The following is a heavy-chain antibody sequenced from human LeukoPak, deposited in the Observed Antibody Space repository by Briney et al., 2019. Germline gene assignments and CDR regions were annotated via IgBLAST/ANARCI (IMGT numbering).Heavy chain of an antibody. Sequence: PGGSLRLSCAASGFTFSSYSMNWVRQAPGKGLEWVATIKYDGSEKYYVDSVKGRFTISRDNAKNSLYLQTSSLRVEDMAVYYCARGGSSHFASWGQGTLVTVSS. CDR2: IKYDGSEK. J-gene: IGHJ4*02. CDR1: GFTFSSYS. V-gene: IGHV3-7*04. CDR3: ARGGSSHFAS. D-gene: IGHD3-16*01.